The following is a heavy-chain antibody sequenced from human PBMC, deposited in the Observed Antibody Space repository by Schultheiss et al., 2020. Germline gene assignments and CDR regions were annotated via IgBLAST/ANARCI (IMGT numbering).Heavy chain of an antibody. CDR3: ARAPGRMDV. Sequence: SQTLSLTCAVYGGSFSGYYWSWIRQPPGKGLEWIGEINHSGSTNYNPSLKSRVTISVDTSKNQFSLKLSSVTAADTAVYYCARAPGRMDVWGQGTTVTVS. CDR1: GGSFSGYY. V-gene: IGHV4-34*01. J-gene: IGHJ6*02. CDR2: INHSGST.